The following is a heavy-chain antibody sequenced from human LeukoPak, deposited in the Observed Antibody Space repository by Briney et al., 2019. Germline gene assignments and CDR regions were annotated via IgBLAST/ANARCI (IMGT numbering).Heavy chain of an antibody. D-gene: IGHD2-15*01. CDR3: ARDGCSGSRCYDRWLVPIISSYFDF. Sequence: GGCLRLSCAASGFNISSYATFSSYAMHWVRQAPGKGLAWPAVISYDGSQQYYTDSVRGRFTISRDNSKDTVFLQMDSLRGDDTAVYYCARDGCSGSRCYDRWLVPIISSYFDFWGQRALVTVSS. J-gene: IGHJ4*02. CDR2: ISYDGSQQ. CDR1: GFNISSYATFSSYA. V-gene: IGHV3-30*04.